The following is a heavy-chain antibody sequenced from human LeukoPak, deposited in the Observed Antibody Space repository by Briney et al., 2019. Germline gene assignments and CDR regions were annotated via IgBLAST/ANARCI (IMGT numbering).Heavy chain of an antibody. V-gene: IGHV3-74*01. J-gene: IGHJ3*02. Sequence: GGSLRLSCAASGFTFSSYWMHWVRQAPGKGLVWVSRIKSDGRSTNYAGSVKGRFTISRDNAKNTLYLQMNSLRAEDTAVYYCARDGAGYSYGPDTFDIWGHGTTVTVSS. D-gene: IGHD5-18*01. CDR1: GFTFSSYW. CDR3: ARDGAGYSYGPDTFDI. CDR2: IKSDGRST.